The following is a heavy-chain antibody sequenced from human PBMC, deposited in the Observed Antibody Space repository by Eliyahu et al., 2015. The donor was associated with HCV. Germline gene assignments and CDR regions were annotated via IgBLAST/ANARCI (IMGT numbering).Heavy chain of an antibody. CDR2: XYSGGST. V-gene: IGHV3-66*01. CDR1: GFTVSSNY. CDR3: ARGDWFDP. J-gene: IGHJ5*02. Sequence: EVQLVXSGGGLXQPGGSLXLSCXASGFTVSSNYMSWVRQAPGKGLEWVSVXYSGGSTYYADSVKGRFTISRDNSKNTLYLQMNSLRAEDTAVYYCARGDWFDPWGQGTLVTVSS.